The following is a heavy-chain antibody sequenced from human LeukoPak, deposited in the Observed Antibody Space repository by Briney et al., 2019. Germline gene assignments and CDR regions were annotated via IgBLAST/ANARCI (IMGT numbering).Heavy chain of an antibody. V-gene: IGHV1-46*01. CDR2: INPSGGST. Sequence: GASVKVSCKASGYTFSSYYMHWVRQAPGQGLEWMGVINPSGGSTSYAQKFQGRIIMTRDTSTSIVYMELSSLRSEDTAAYYCARGRDITGYSDYWGQGTLVTVSS. CDR3: ARGRDITGYSDY. J-gene: IGHJ4*02. D-gene: IGHD3-22*01. CDR1: GYTFSSYY.